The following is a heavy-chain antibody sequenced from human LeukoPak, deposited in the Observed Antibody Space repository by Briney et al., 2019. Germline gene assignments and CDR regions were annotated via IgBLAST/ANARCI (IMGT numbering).Heavy chain of an antibody. CDR2: IRYDGSNK. Sequence: GGSLRLSCAASGFTFSSYGMHWVRQAPGKGLEWVAFIRYDGSNKYYADSVKGRFTISRDNSKNTLYLQMNRLRAEDTAVYYCAKVSSPGYCNGGRRLSFAYWGQGTLVTVSS. V-gene: IGHV3-30*02. J-gene: IGHJ4*02. D-gene: IGHD2-15*01. CDR3: AKVSSPGYCNGGRRLSFAY. CDR1: GFTFSSYG.